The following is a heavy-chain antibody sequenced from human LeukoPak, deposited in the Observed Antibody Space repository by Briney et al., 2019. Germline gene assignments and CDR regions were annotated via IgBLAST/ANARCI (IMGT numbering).Heavy chain of an antibody. CDR1: GFTFSSYS. CDR2: ISSSSSTI. Sequence: PGGSLRLSCAASGFTFSSYSMNWVRQAPGKGLEWVSYISSSSSTIYYADSMKGRFTISRDNAKNSLYLQMNSPRAEDTAVYYCARDHYYDSSGYTPAGDAFDIWGQGTMVTVSS. J-gene: IGHJ3*02. CDR3: ARDHYYDSSGYTPAGDAFDI. D-gene: IGHD3-22*01. V-gene: IGHV3-48*04.